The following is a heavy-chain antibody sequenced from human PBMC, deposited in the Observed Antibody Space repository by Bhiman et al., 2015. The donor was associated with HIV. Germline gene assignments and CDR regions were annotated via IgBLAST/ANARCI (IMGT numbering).Heavy chain of an antibody. J-gene: IGHJ4*02. Sequence: EVQLLESGGGLVQPGGSLRLSCAGSGFSFSSYALSWVRQAPGKGLEWVSLISGSGISTHYRGSVKGRFSISRDNSKNTLYLQMRSLSGEDTAVYYCVKGSGSFPRGNSFDYWGQGTVVTVVL. D-gene: IGHD3-10*01. CDR3: VKGSGSFPRGNSFDY. CDR2: ISGSGIST. CDR1: GFSFSSYA. V-gene: IGHV3-23*01.